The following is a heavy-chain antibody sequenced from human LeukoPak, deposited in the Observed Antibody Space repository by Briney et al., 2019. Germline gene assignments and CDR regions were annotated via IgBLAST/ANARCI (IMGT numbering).Heavy chain of an antibody. CDR1: GGSISSYY. CDR3: AREIWSSSTSQNWFDP. J-gene: IGHJ5*02. CDR2: IYYSGST. Sequence: PSETLSLTCTVSGGSISSYYWGWIRQPPGKGLEWIGYIYYSGSTNYNPSLKSRVTISVDTSKNQFSLKLSSVTAADTAVYYCAREIWSSSTSQNWFDPWGQGTLVTVSS. V-gene: IGHV4-59*01. D-gene: IGHD2-2*01.